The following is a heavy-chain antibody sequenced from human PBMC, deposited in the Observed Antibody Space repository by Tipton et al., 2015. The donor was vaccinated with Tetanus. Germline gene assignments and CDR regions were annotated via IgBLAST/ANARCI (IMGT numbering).Heavy chain of an antibody. CDR2: ISGSGGST. CDR3: AKLVPDFWSGHSRFDY. CDR1: GFTFSSYA. D-gene: IGHD3-3*01. J-gene: IGHJ4*02. V-gene: IGHV3-23*01. Sequence: GSLRLSCAASGFTFSSYAMSWVRQAPGKGLEWVSAISGSGGSTYYADSVKGRFTISRDNSKNTLYLQMNSLRAEDTAVYYCAKLVPDFWSGHSRFDYWGQGTLVTVSS.